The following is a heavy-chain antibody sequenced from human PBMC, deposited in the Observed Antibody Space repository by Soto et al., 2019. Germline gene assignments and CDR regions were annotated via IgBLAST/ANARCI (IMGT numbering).Heavy chain of an antibody. J-gene: IGHJ6*02. CDR2: IRRSGDYT. V-gene: IGHV3-21*01. CDR1: GFSFSTYS. CDR3: ARSTSLGGMDV. Sequence: EVQLVESGGGLVMPGGSLRLSCIASGFSFSTYSMNWVRQAPGKGLEWVSSIRRSGDYTYYADSLKCRFTISRDNAKNSLSLQMISLRAEDTAVYYCARSTSLGGMDVWGQGTTVTVSS. D-gene: IGHD1-1*01.